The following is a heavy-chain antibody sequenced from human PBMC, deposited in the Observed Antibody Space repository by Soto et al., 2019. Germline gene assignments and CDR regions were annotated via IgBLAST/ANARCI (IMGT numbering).Heavy chain of an antibody. Sequence: QVQLVQSGAEVKKPGASVKLSCKTSGYTFTSYYIHWVRQAPGQGLEWVAIINPSDGSTSTTQKFRGRVTVTRDMSTSTVYMDLSSLRSEDTAVYDCALNAFDFWGQGTMVTVSS. CDR1: GYTFTSYY. J-gene: IGHJ3*01. CDR3: ALNAFDF. CDR2: INPSDGST. V-gene: IGHV1-46*01.